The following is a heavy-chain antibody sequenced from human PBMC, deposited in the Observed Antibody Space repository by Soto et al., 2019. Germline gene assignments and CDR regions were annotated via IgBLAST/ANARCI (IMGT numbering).Heavy chain of an antibody. CDR2: IYSGGST. CDR1: GFTVSNNY. V-gene: IGHV3-66*01. J-gene: IGHJ4*02. CDR3: ARTDTVRGVSY. Sequence: EVQLVESGGGLVQPGGSLRLSCVVSGFTVSNNYMSWVRQAPGKGLEWVSVIYSGGSTSYINSVKGRFTISRDNSKNTVYLQMNSLRAEDTAVYYGARTDTVRGVSYWGQGTLVTVSS. D-gene: IGHD3-10*01.